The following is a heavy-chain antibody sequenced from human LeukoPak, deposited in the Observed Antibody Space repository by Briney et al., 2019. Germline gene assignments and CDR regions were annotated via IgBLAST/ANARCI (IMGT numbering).Heavy chain of an antibody. V-gene: IGHV5-51*01. CDR2: IYPGDSDP. D-gene: IGHD5-18*01. Sequence: GXSLQISCQGSGYNFTSYWIGWGRQLPGKGLEWMGIIYPGDSDPRYSPSFQGQVTISADKSISTAYLQWSSLKASDTAMYYCARLVDSYGYSSYWGQGTLVTVSS. CDR1: GYNFTSYW. J-gene: IGHJ4*02. CDR3: ARLVDSYGYSSY.